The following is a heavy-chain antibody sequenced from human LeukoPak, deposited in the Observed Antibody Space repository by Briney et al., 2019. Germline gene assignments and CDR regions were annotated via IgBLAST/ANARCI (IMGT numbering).Heavy chain of an antibody. J-gene: IGHJ3*02. V-gene: IGHV4-4*02. Sequence: PSETLSLTCAVSGGSISSSNWWSWVRQHPGKGLEWIGEIYHSGSTNYNPSLKSRVTISVDKSKNQFSLKLSSVTAADTAVYYCAGDQIVVAEGAFDIWGQGTMVTVSS. CDR1: GGSISSSNW. D-gene: IGHD2-21*01. CDR2: IYHSGST. CDR3: AGDQIVVAEGAFDI.